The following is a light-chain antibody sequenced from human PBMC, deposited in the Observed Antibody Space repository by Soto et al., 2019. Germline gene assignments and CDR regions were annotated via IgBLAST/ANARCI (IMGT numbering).Light chain of an antibody. CDR3: QQYGSSPTT. V-gene: IGKV3-20*01. CDR2: GAS. J-gene: IGKJ1*01. Sequence: EIVLTQSPGTLSLSPGERATLSCRASQSLSSSYLVWYQQKPGQAPRLLIYGASSRATGIPDRFSGSGSGTDFTLTISRLEPEDFAVYYCQQYGSSPTTFGQGTKVDIK. CDR1: QSLSSSY.